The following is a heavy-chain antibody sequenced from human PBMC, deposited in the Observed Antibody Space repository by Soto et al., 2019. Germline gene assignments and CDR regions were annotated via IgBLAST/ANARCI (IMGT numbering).Heavy chain of an antibody. D-gene: IGHD1-1*01. Sequence: SETLALTCAVSGNSISSDYYWGWIRQPPGKGLEWIRIIYHSGSTYYNPSLKSRVTISVDTSKTRFSLKMSSVTAADPAVYYCARLRQLGELDYWGQGTLVTVS. CDR3: ARLRQLGELDY. CDR2: IYHSGST. J-gene: IGHJ4*02. V-gene: IGHV4-38-2*01. CDR1: GNSISSDYY.